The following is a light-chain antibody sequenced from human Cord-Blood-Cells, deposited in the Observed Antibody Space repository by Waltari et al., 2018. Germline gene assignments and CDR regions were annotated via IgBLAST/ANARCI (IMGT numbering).Light chain of an antibody. CDR3: CAGAGSCWV. V-gene: IGLV2-11*01. CDR1: SSSVGGYNY. Sequence: QSALTQPRPASGSPGQAVPIPCTGTSSSVGGYNYVSWYQQHPGKAPIRMIYNVRKRPSGGRDRFSGSTSGNPAALTISELQAEDDAYYYCCAGAGSCWVFGGGTKLTVL. J-gene: IGLJ3*02. CDR2: NVR.